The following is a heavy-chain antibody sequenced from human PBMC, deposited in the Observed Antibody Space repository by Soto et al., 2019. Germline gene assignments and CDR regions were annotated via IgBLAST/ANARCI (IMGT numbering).Heavy chain of an antibody. V-gene: IGHV3-23*01. CDR2: IDGSSATT. CDR1: GFTFGDYA. CDR3: ARDRRPSIYSGLAV. Sequence: GGSLRLSCAASGFTFGDYAMSWVRQAPGKGLEWVSAIDGSSATTNYADSVKGRFTISRDNSKNTLFLHMSGLRAEDTAVYYCARDRRPSIYSGLAVWGQGTTVTVSS. J-gene: IGHJ6*02. D-gene: IGHD2-2*01.